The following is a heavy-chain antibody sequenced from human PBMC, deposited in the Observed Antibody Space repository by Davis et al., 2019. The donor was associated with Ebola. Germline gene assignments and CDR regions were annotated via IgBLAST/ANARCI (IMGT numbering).Heavy chain of an antibody. J-gene: IGHJ4*02. Sequence: PGGSLRLSCAASGFSFSSYWMYWVRQAPGKGLVWVSRMNGDGSTGYADSVKGRFTISRDSAKNTMYLQMNSLRGEDTAVYYCARGDDNSGYYSYYFDYWGQGTLVTVSS. V-gene: IGHV3-74*01. CDR2: MNGDGST. CDR3: ARGDDNSGYYSYYFDY. D-gene: IGHD3-22*01. CDR1: GFSFSSYW.